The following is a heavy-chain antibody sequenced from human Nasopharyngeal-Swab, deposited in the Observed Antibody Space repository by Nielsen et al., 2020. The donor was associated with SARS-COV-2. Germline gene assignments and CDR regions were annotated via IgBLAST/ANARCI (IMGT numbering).Heavy chain of an antibody. D-gene: IGHD2-2*01. Sequence: WIRQPPGKGLEWVSAISGSGGSTYYADSVKGRFTISRDNSKNTLYLQMNSLRAEDTAVYYCAKDKPVVPAAFVPNAFDTWGQGTMVTVSS. CDR3: AKDKPVVPAAFVPNAFDT. V-gene: IGHV3-23*01. CDR2: ISGSGGST. J-gene: IGHJ3*02.